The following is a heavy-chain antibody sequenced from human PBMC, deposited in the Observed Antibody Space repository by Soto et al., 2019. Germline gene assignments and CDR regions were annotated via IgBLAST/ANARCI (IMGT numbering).Heavy chain of an antibody. J-gene: IGHJ5*02. D-gene: IGHD3-10*01. V-gene: IGHV1-69*13. Sequence: SVKVSCKASGGTFSSYAISWVRQAPGQGLEWMGGIIPIFGTANYAQKFQGRVTITADESTSTAYMELSSLRSEDTAVYYCARDNEGFGELSGPNWFDPWGQGTLVTVSS. CDR3: ARDNEGFGELSGPNWFDP. CDR2: IIPIFGTA. CDR1: GGTFSSYA.